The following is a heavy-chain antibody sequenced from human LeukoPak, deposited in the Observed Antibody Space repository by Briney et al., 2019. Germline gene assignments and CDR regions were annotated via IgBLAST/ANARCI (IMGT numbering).Heavy chain of an antibody. Sequence: GGSLRLSCAASGFTFSSYWMHWVRQAPGKGLVWVSRINSDGSSTSYADSVKGRFTISRDNAKNTLYLQMNSLRAEDTAVYYCASRRMGYYDSSGYYIGAFDIWGQGTMVTVSS. V-gene: IGHV3-74*01. D-gene: IGHD3-22*01. CDR1: GFTFSSYW. J-gene: IGHJ3*02. CDR2: INSDGSST. CDR3: ASRRMGYYDSSGYYIGAFDI.